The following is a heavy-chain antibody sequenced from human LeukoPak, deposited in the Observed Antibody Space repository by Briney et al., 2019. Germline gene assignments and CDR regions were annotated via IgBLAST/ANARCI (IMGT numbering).Heavy chain of an antibody. J-gene: IGHJ4*02. D-gene: IGHD3-22*01. Sequence: ASVKVSCKASGYTFTGYYMHWVRQAPGQGLEWMGWINPNSGGTNYAQKFQGRVTMTRDTSISTAYMELSRLRSDDTAVYYCARVKNYYDSSGYLYYFDYWGQGTLDTVSS. V-gene: IGHV1-2*02. CDR3: ARVKNYYDSSGYLYYFDY. CDR1: GYTFTGYY. CDR2: INPNSGGT.